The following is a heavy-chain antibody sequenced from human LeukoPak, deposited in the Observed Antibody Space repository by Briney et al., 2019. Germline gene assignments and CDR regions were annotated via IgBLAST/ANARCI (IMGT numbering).Heavy chain of an antibody. Sequence: GGSLRLSCAASGFTFSNYWMSWVRQAPGKGLEWVANIKQDGSEKYYVDSVKGRFTISRDNAKNSLYLQMNSLRAEDTAVYYCASLPTTIFGVVVPTPHYWGQGTLVTVSS. V-gene: IGHV3-7*01. CDR1: GFTFSNYW. CDR2: IKQDGSEK. CDR3: ASLPTTIFGVVVPTPHY. J-gene: IGHJ4*02. D-gene: IGHD3-3*01.